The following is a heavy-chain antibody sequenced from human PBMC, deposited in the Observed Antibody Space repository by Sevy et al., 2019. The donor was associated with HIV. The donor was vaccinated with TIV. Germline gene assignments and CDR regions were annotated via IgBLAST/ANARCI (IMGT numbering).Heavy chain of an antibody. V-gene: IGHV3-30-3*01. CDR2: ISFDGDIK. D-gene: IGHD3-10*01. CDR3: ARSVSRTSGCFHPLDA. CDR1: GFTFSSYA. Sequence: GGSLRLSCAASGFTFSSYALHWVRQAPGKGLEWVAAISFDGDIKHNADSVKGRFTISRDNSKDTLDLQMTSLSTEDTAVYHWARSVSRTSGCFHPLDAWGQGTLVSVSS. J-gene: IGHJ5*02.